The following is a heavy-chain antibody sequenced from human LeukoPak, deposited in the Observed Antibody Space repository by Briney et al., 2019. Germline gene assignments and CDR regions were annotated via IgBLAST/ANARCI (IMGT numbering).Heavy chain of an antibody. CDR1: GGSFSGYY. V-gene: IGHV4-34*01. CDR3: ARVGGYSSGWFPWFDP. J-gene: IGHJ5*02. Sequence: ASETLSLTCAVYGGSFSGYYWSWIRQPPGKGLEWIGEINHSGSTNYNPSLKSRVTISVDTSKNQFSLKLSSVTAADTAVYYCARVGGYSSGWFPWFDPWGQGTLVTVSS. D-gene: IGHD6-19*01. CDR2: INHSGST.